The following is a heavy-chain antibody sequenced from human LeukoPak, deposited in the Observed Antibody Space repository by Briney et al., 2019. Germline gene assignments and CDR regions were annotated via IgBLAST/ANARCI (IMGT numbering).Heavy chain of an antibody. CDR2: ISYDGTKR. CDR3: ATTGGSGWTFDY. J-gene: IGHJ4*02. V-gene: IGHV3-30*02. Sequence: GSLRLSCEASGFSFSNFGMHWVRQAPGKGLEWVSFISYDGTKRDHADSVRGRFTISRENSKNTMYLKMNILRIEDTAAYYCATTGGSGWTFDYWGQGTLVTVSS. CDR1: GFSFSNFG. D-gene: IGHD6-19*01.